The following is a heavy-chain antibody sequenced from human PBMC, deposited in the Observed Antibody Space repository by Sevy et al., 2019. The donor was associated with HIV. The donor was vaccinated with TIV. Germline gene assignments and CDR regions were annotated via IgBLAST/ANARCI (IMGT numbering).Heavy chain of an antibody. CDR3: AGENAWGRGYS. Sequence: GSLRLSCTVSGGSITSLYWNWIRQPPGKGLEWFANIYYNGHINYNPSLKSRVTLSLDTSKNQFSLRLSSVTAADTAMYYCAGENAWGRGYSWGQGTLVTVSS. D-gene: IGHD1-26*01. CDR2: IYYNGHI. V-gene: IGHV4-59*08. CDR1: GGSITSLY. J-gene: IGHJ4*02.